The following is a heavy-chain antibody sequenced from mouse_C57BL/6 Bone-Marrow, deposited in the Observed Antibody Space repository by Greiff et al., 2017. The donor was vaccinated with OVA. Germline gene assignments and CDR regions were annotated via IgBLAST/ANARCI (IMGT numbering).Heavy chain of an antibody. CDR2: INYDGSST. D-gene: IGHD1-1*01. J-gene: IGHJ2*01. CDR3: ARDREGYYGSSLFDY. V-gene: IGHV5-16*01. Sequence: EVQVVESEGGLVQPGSSMKLSCTASGFTFSDYYMAWVRQVPEKGLEWVANINYDGSSTYYLDSLKSRFIISRDNAKNILYLQMSSLKSEDTATYYCARDREGYYGSSLFDYWGQGTTLTVSS. CDR1: GFTFSDYY.